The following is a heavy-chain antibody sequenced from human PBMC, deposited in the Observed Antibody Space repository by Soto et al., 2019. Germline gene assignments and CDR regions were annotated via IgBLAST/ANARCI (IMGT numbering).Heavy chain of an antibody. CDR3: ARTDGYYFYDY. V-gene: IGHV1-3*01. J-gene: IGHJ4*02. D-gene: IGHD3-22*01. CDR2: INAGNGNT. Sequence: QVQLVQSGAEVKKPRASVKVSCKASGYTFTSYAMHWVRQAPGQRLEWMGCINAGNGNTKYSQRVQGRVTITRDTSASTAYMELISLRSEDTAVYYCARTDGYYFYDYWGQGTLVTVSS. CDR1: GYTFTSYA.